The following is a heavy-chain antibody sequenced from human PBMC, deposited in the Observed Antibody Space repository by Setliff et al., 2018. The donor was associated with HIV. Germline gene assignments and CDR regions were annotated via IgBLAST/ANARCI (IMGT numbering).Heavy chain of an antibody. CDR2: IYFTGDS. D-gene: IGHD1-1*01. CDR3: ARHAPRNHDLAGVFYPYYMDV. Sequence: PSETLSLTCTVTGGSISTNNFYWGWIRQPPGKGLQWIGSIYFTGDSYYDPSLKSRVTTSVDTSKTQFSLKLSSVTAADTAVYYCARHAPRNHDLAGVFYPYYMDVWGKGTTVTVSS. V-gene: IGHV4-39*01. CDR1: GGSISTNNFY. J-gene: IGHJ6*03.